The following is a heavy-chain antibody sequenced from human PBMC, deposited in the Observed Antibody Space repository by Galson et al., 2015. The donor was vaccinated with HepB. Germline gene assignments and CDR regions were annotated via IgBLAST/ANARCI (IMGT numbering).Heavy chain of an antibody. J-gene: IGHJ6*02. CDR3: ARGIEVVTDASGMDV. CDR2: SDSDGSST. CDR1: GFTCRSHW. Sequence: ALILSGAASGFTCRSHWIHWVRQAPGKRLVWVPRSDSDGSSTIYGGSVKGRFTISRDNAKNTLYLQMSSLRAEDTAVYYCARGIEVVTDASGMDVWGQGTTVTVSS. D-gene: IGHD2-2*01. V-gene: IGHV3-74*01.